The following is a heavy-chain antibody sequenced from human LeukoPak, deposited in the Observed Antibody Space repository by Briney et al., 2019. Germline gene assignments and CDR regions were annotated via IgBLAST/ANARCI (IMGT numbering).Heavy chain of an antibody. CDR2: ISGSGGST. Sequence: GGSLRLSCAASGFTFSSYAMSWVRQAPGKGLEWVSAISGSGGSTYYADSVKGRFTISRDNSKNTLYLQMNSLRAEDTAVYYCAISLYDFWSGYYPTYFDYWGQGTLVTVSS. D-gene: IGHD3-3*01. J-gene: IGHJ4*02. CDR3: AISLYDFWSGYYPTYFDY. V-gene: IGHV3-23*01. CDR1: GFTFSSYA.